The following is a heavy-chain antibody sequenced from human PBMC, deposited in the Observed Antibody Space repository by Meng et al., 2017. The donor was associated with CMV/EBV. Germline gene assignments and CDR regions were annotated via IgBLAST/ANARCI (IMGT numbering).Heavy chain of an antibody. V-gene: IGHV4-38-2*02. J-gene: IGHJ5*02. CDR2: IYHSGST. CDR1: GYSISSGYY. Sequence: SETLSLTCTVSGYSISSGYYWGWIRQPPGKGLEWIGSIYHSGSTYYNPSLKRRVAISVDTSKNQFSLKLSSVTAADTAVYYCARVGEGYDFWSGYYTGNWFDPWGQGTLVTVSS. CDR3: ARVGEGYDFWSGYYTGNWFDP. D-gene: IGHD3-3*01.